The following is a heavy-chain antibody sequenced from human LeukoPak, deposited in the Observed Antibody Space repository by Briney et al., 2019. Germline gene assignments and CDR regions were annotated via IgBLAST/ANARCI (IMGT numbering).Heavy chain of an antibody. J-gene: IGHJ4*02. CDR2: ITDSGDST. CDR1: RITFSSFA. D-gene: IGHD3-9*01. Sequence: GGSLRLSCVVSRITFSSFAMSWVRQAPGKGLEGVSSITDSGDSTYYADSVKGRFTITRDNSKNTLFLQMNSLRAEDTAVYYCAKAPYYDILTGYIDYWGQGTLVTVSS. CDR3: AKAPYYDILTGYIDY. V-gene: IGHV3-23*01.